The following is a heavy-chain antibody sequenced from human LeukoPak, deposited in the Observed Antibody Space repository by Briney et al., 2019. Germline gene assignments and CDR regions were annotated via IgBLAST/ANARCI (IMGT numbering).Heavy chain of an antibody. CDR1: GGSISSGGYY. J-gene: IGHJ5*02. V-gene: IGHV4-31*03. CDR3: ARGSQQLARGDWFDP. D-gene: IGHD6-13*01. Sequence: SSQTLSLTCTVSGGSISSGGYYWSWIRQHPGKGLEWIGYIYYSGSTYYNPSLKSRVTISVDTSKNQFSLKLSSVTAADTAVYYCARGSQQLARGDWFDPWGQGTLATVSS. CDR2: IYYSGST.